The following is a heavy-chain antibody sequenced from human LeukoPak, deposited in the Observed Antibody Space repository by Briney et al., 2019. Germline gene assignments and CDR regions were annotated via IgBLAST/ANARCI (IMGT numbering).Heavy chain of an antibody. CDR2: INHSGST. V-gene: IGHV4-34*01. CDR1: GGSFSGYY. J-gene: IGHJ4*02. CDR3: ARGLYTAIVTGLGY. D-gene: IGHD5-18*01. Sequence: SETLSLTCAVYGGSFSGYYWSWIRQPPGKGLEWIGEINHSGSTNYNPSLKSRVTISLDTSKNQFSLKLSSVTAADTAVYYCARGLYTAIVTGLGYWGQGTLVTVSS.